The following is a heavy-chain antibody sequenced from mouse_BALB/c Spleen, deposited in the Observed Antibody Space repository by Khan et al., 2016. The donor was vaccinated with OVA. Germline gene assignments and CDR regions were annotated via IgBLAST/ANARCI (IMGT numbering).Heavy chain of an antibody. J-gene: IGHJ2*01. CDR1: GFNIKDNY. CDR3: ARWPRGY. Sequence: VQLKQSGAELVKPGASVKLSCTASGFNIKDNYMHWVKQRPEQGLEWIGRIDPANGNTEYDPKFQGKATITADTSSNTAYLQLSVRTAEDTSVNDCARWPRGYWGQGTTLTVSS. CDR2: IDPANGNT. V-gene: IGHV14-3*02.